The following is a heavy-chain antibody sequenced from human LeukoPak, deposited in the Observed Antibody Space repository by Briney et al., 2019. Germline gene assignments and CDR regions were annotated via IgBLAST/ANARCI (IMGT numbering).Heavy chain of an antibody. CDR1: GFTFGSYS. CDR2: ISSSSSTI. J-gene: IGHJ4*02. Sequence: GGSLRLSCAASGFTFGSYSMNWVRQAPGKGLEWVSYISSSSSTIYYADSVKGRFTISRDDAKNSLYLQMNSLRAEDTAVYYCARGRTRPSDYWGQGTLVTVSS. V-gene: IGHV3-48*01. D-gene: IGHD1-14*01. CDR3: ARGRTRPSDY.